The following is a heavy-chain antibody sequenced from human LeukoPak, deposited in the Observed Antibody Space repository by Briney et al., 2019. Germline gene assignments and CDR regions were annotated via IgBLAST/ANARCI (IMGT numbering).Heavy chain of an antibody. J-gene: IGHJ3*02. D-gene: IGHD2-2*01. Sequence: SETLSLTCTVSGDSLVSGHYWGWIRQPPGKGLEWIGYIYYSGSTNYNPSLKSRVTISVDTSKNQFSLKLRSVTAADTAVYYCAREDAQEGTNAFDIWGQGTLVTVSS. CDR3: AREDAQEGTNAFDI. V-gene: IGHV4-59*02. CDR1: GDSLVSGHY. CDR2: IYYSGST.